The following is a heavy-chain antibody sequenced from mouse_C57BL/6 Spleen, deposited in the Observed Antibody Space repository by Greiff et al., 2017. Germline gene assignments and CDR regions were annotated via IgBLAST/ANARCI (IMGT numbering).Heavy chain of an antibody. CDR1: GYTFTSYW. J-gene: IGHJ4*01. D-gene: IGHD2-4*01. V-gene: IGHV1-52*01. Sequence: QVQLQQPGAELVRPGSSVKLSCKASGYTFTSYWMHWVKQRPIQGLEWIGNIDPSDSETHYNQKFKDKATLTVDKSSSTAYMQLSSLTSEDSAVYYCAREYDYGQGEAMDYWGQGTSVTVSS. CDR3: AREYDYGQGEAMDY. CDR2: IDPSDSET.